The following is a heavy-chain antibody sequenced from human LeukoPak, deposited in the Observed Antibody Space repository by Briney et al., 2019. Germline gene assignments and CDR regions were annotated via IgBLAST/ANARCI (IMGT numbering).Heavy chain of an antibody. Sequence: SLRLSCTSSGFTFGDYALSWVRQAPGKGLEWVGFIRSIAYGGSTEYAASVRGRFTISRDDSKSIAYLHMNYLKTEDTAVYYCASPTEDIVVVPIWGQGTMVTVSS. J-gene: IGHJ3*02. CDR1: GFTFGDYA. CDR2: IRSIAYGGST. CDR3: ASPTEDIVVVPI. D-gene: IGHD2-15*01. V-gene: IGHV3-49*04.